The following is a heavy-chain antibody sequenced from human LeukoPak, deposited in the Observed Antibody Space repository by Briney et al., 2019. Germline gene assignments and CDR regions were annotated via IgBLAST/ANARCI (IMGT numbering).Heavy chain of an antibody. V-gene: IGHV4-30-2*01. CDR1: GGSISSGGYS. J-gene: IGHJ4*02. Sequence: SETLSLTCAVSGGSISSGGYSWSWIRQPPGKGLEWIGYIYHSGSTYYNPSLKSRVTISVDRSKNQFSLKLSSVTAADTAVYYCARVEAAAGSFDYWGQGTLVTASS. CDR2: IYHSGST. D-gene: IGHD6-13*01. CDR3: ARVEAAAGSFDY.